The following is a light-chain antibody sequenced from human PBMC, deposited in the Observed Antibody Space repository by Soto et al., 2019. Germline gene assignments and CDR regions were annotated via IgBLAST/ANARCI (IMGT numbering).Light chain of an antibody. CDR1: QSVSSNY. Sequence: EIVLTQSPGTLSLSPGERATLSFRASQSVSSNYLAWYQQKPGQAPRLLIYGASSRATGIPDRFSGSGSGTDFTLAISRLAPEDLAVYYCQQYGSSPWTFGLGTTVEI. J-gene: IGKJ1*01. CDR2: GAS. CDR3: QQYGSSPWT. V-gene: IGKV3-20*01.